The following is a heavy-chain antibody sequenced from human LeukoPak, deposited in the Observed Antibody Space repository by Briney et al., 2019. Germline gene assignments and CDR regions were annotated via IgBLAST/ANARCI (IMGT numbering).Heavy chain of an antibody. V-gene: IGHV1-69*05. J-gene: IGHJ6*03. Sequence: SVKVSCKASGGTFSSYSITWVRQAPGQGLEWMGGIMPLFNTANYAQQFQGRITITTDESTSTAYMELSSLRFEDTAMYYCARVDRYHYYLDVWGKGTTVTVSS. CDR1: GGTFSSYS. CDR3: ARVDRYHYYLDV. CDR2: IMPLFNTA.